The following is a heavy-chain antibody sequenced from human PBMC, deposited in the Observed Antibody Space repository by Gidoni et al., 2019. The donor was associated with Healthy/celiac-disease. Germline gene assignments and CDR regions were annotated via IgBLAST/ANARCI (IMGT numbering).Heavy chain of an antibody. V-gene: IGHV1-8*01. J-gene: IGHJ2*01. Sequence: QVQLVQSGDEVRKPGASVKVGCKASGYTFTRYDINWVRQATGQGLGWMGWRNPNSGNTGYAQKFQGRVTMTRNTSISTAYMELSSLRSEDTAVYYCAPTDYVWGSYRCADFDLWGRGTLVTVSS. CDR3: APTDYVWGSYRCADFDL. D-gene: IGHD3-16*02. CDR2: RNPNSGNT. CDR1: GYTFTRYD.